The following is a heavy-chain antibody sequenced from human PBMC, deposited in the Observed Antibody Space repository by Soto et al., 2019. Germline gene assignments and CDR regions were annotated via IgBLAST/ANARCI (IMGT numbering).Heavy chain of an antibody. CDR3: ARHYNTGAFFDY. D-gene: IGHD1-20*01. Sequence: SETLSLTCSVSGASVSSSHYWGWIRQPPGKGLEWIGSVSYSGGPHYSPSFKSRITIFVDTSNNQFSLRVRSVTATDTAVYFCARHYNTGAFFDYWGQGKLVTV. V-gene: IGHV4-39*01. J-gene: IGHJ4*02. CDR2: VSYSGGP. CDR1: GASVSSSHY.